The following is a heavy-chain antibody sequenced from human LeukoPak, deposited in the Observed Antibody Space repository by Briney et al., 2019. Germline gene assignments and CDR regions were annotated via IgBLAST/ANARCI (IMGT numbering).Heavy chain of an antibody. J-gene: IGHJ6*03. V-gene: IGHV3-74*01. CDR3: IRTLIVATSPYMDV. Sequence: GGSLRLSCAASGFTFSSYWMHWVRQAPGKGLVWVSRVNSDGTGTTYADSVEGRFTISRDNAKNTAYLQMNSLRAEDTAIYYCIRTLIVATSPYMDVWGKGTTVTVSS. D-gene: IGHD5-12*01. CDR2: VNSDGTGT. CDR1: GFTFSSYW.